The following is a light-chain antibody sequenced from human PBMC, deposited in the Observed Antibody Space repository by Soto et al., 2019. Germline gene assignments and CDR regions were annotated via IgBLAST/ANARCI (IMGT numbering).Light chain of an antibody. J-gene: IGKJ4*01. V-gene: IGKV3-15*01. CDR1: QSVSSD. CDR3: QQYNNWPLN. CDR2: GAS. Sequence: EIVMTQSPATLSVSPGERATLSCRASQSVSSDLAWYEQKPGQAPRLLICGASTRATGIPARFSGSGSGTESTLTISSLQSEDFAVYYCQQYNNWPLNFGGGTKVDI.